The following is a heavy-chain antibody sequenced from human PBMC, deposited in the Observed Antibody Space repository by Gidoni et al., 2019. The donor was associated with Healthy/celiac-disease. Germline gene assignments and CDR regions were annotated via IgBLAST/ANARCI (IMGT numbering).Heavy chain of an antibody. Sequence: QVQLVQSGAEVKKPGSSVKVSCKASGGTFSSYAISGVRQAPGQGLEWMGGIIPIFGTANYAQKFQGRVTITADESTSTAYMELSSLRSEDTAVYYCARAHDSSGYYYRLYYFDYWGQGTLVTVSS. D-gene: IGHD3-22*01. CDR2: IIPIFGTA. J-gene: IGHJ4*02. V-gene: IGHV1-69*01. CDR3: ARAHDSSGYYYRLYYFDY. CDR1: GGTFSSYA.